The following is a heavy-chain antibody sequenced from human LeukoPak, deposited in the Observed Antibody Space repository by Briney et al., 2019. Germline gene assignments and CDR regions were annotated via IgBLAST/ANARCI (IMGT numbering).Heavy chain of an antibody. CDR3: AREGQSLDY. V-gene: IGHV3-74*01. J-gene: IGHJ4*02. CDR2: IDSDGIIT. CDR1: GFTFSSFW. D-gene: IGHD6-19*01. Sequence: GGSLRLSCAASGFTFSSFWMLWVRQAPGKGLVWVSRIDSDGIITTYADSVKGRFTISRDNAKNTLYLQVNSLRVDDTAVYYCAREGQSLDYWGQGTLVTVSS.